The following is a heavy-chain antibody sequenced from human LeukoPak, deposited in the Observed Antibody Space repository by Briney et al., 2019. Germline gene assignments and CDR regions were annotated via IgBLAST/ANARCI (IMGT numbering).Heavy chain of an antibody. CDR3: VKGGRYFDWSRAVSAFDI. D-gene: IGHD3-9*01. V-gene: IGHV3-23*01. CDR2: ISGSGGST. CDR1: GFTFSSYA. J-gene: IGHJ3*02. Sequence: PGGSLRLSCAASGFTFSSYAMSWVRQAPGKGLEWVSAISGSGGSTYYADSVKGRFTISRDNSKNTLYLQMNSLGAEDTAVYYCVKGGRYFDWSRAVSAFDIWGQGTMVTVSS.